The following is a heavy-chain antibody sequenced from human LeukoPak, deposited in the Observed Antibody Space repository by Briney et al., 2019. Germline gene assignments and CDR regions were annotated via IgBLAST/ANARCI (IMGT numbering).Heavy chain of an antibody. V-gene: IGHV3-33*01. CDR1: GFTFSSYG. CDR3: ATEYYYDSSLASDI. CDR2: IWYDGSNK. J-gene: IGHJ3*02. D-gene: IGHD3-22*01. Sequence: GRSLRLSCAASGFTFSSYGMDWVRQAPGKGLEWVAAIWYDGSNKHYADSVKGRFTISRDNSKNTLYLQMNSLRAEDTAVYYCATEYYYDSSLASDIWGQGTMVTVSS.